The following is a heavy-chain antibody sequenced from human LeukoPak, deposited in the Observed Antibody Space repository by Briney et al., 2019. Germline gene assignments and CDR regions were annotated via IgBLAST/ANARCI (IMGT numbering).Heavy chain of an antibody. CDR3: ARRFRYGYDHDAFDS. J-gene: IGHJ3*02. D-gene: IGHD5-24*01. Sequence: GGSLRLSCAASGFTFSSYEMNWVRQAPGKGLEWVSYISSSGSTIYYADSVEGRFTSTRDNAKISLYLQMNSLRAEDTALYYCARRFRYGYDHDAFDSWGQGTMGTVSA. CDR1: GFTFSSYE. CDR2: ISSSGSTI. V-gene: IGHV3-48*03.